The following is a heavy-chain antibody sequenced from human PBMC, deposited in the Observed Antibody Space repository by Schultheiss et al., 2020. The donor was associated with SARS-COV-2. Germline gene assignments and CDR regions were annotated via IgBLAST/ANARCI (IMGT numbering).Heavy chain of an antibody. Sequence: GGSLRLSCAASGFTCSNYWMNWVRQAPGRGLEWVSGISGRGSDTDYTDSVKGRFTISRDNSKNTLYLQMNSLRVEDTAIYYCATIWPLSSGWAYWGQGTLVTVSS. D-gene: IGHD6-19*01. V-gene: IGHV3-23*01. CDR2: ISGRGSDT. CDR1: GFTCSNYW. J-gene: IGHJ4*02. CDR3: ATIWPLSSGWAY.